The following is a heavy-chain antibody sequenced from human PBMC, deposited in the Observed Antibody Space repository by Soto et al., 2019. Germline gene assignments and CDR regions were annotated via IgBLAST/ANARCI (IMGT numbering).Heavy chain of an antibody. CDR3: AKSDLWFGELSWFDP. J-gene: IGHJ5*02. CDR2: ISGSGGST. V-gene: IGHV3-23*01. D-gene: IGHD3-10*01. CDR1: GFTFSSYA. Sequence: GESLKISCAASGFTFSSYAMSWVRQAPGKGLEWVSAISGSGGSTYYADSVKGRFTISRDNSKNTLYLQMNSLRAEDTAVYYCAKSDLWFGELSWFDPWGQGTLVTVSS.